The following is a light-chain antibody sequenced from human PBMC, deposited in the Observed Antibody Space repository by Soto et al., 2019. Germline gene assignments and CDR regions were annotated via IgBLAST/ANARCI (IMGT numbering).Light chain of an antibody. CDR2: WAS. Sequence: DILVTQSPDSLAVSLGERATINCKSSQSVLYSSNNKNYLAWYQQKPGQPPKLLIYWASTRESGVPDRFSGSGSGTDFTLTISSLQAEDVAAYYCQQYYSSPLTFGGGTKVDIK. V-gene: IGKV4-1*01. J-gene: IGKJ4*01. CDR1: QSVLYSSNNKNY. CDR3: QQYYSSPLT.